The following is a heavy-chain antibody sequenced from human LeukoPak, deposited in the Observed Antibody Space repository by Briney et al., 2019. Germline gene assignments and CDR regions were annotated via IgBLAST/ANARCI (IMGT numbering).Heavy chain of an antibody. CDR3: ARVSTHVEMATIAYYFDY. CDR1: GGSISSYY. Sequence: PSETLSLTCTVSGGSISSYYWSWIRQPAGKGLEWIGRIYTSGSTNYNPSLKSRVTMSVDTSKNQFSPKLSSVTAADTAVYYRARVSTHVEMATIAYYFDYWGQGTLVTVSS. V-gene: IGHV4-4*07. D-gene: IGHD5-24*01. J-gene: IGHJ4*02. CDR2: IYTSGST.